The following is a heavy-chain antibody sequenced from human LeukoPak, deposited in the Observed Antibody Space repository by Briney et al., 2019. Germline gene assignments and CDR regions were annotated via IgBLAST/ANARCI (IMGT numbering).Heavy chain of an antibody. CDR1: GYTFTSYD. CDR2: MNPNSGDT. CDR3: ARRPYYYDSSGYYADYYYFMDV. J-gene: IGHJ6*03. Sequence: ASVKVSCKASGYTFTSYDINWVRQATGQGLEWMGWMNPNSGDTDYAQKFQGRVTMTRNTPISTAYMELSSLRSEDTAVYYCARRPYYYDSSGYYADYYYFMDVWGKGTTVTVSS. V-gene: IGHV1-8*01. D-gene: IGHD3-22*01.